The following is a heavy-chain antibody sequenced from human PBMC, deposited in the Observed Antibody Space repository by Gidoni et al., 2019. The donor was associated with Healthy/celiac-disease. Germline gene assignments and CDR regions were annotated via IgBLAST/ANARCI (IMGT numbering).Heavy chain of an antibody. CDR2: IKQDVSEK. CDR1: GFTFSSYW. CDR3: ARETTKLELSPVSGLNWFDP. Sequence: EVQLVESGGGLVQPGGSLGLSCAASGFTFSSYWMSWFRQAPGKGLEWVANIKQDVSEKYYVDSVKGRFTISRDNAKNSLYLQMNSLRAEDTAVYYGARETTKLELSPVSGLNWFDPWGQGTLVTVSS. V-gene: IGHV3-7*03. J-gene: IGHJ5*02. D-gene: IGHD1-7*01.